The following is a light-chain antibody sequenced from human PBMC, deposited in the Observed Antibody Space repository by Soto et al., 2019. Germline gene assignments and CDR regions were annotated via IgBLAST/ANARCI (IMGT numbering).Light chain of an antibody. J-gene: IGKJ2*01. V-gene: IGKV3-11*01. Sequence: EIVLTQSPATLSLSPGERATLSCRASQSVSSYLAWYQQKPGQAPRLLIYDASNRATGIPARFSGSGSGTDFTLTITSLEPEVFAVYYCHQRSNWPVTFGQGTKLEIK. CDR2: DAS. CDR1: QSVSSY. CDR3: HQRSNWPVT.